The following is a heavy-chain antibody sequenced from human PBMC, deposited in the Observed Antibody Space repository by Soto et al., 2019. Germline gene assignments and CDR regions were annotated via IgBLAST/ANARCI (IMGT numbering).Heavy chain of an antibody. CDR1: GGSVSSGGYY. Sequence: QVQLQESGPGLVKPSETLSLTCSVSGGSVSSGGYYWSWIRQPPGKGLEWIGCIYYSGSTDYNPSLKSRVTMSLDKSKIQFSLKLNSVTAPDTAVYFCARAGSYRYFDYWGQGTLVTVSS. V-gene: IGHV4-61*08. J-gene: IGHJ4*02. D-gene: IGHD3-10*01. CDR3: ARAGSYRYFDY. CDR2: IYYSGST.